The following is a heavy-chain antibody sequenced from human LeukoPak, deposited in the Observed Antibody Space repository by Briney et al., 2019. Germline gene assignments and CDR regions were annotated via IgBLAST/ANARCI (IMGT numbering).Heavy chain of an antibody. CDR1: GGSISSYY. Sequence: PSETLSLPCTVSGGSISSYYWSWIRQPAGKGLEWIGRIYTSGSTNYNPSLKSRVTMSVDTSKNQFSLKLSSVTAADTAVYYCARIMGSGSYTGAFDIWGQGTMVTVSS. V-gene: IGHV4-4*07. J-gene: IGHJ3*02. CDR3: ARIMGSGSYTGAFDI. CDR2: IYTSGST. D-gene: IGHD1-26*01.